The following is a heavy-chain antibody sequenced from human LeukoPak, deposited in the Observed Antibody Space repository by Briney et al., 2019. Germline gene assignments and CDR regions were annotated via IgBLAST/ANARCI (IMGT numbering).Heavy chain of an antibody. CDR2: IYYSGST. CDR1: GGSISSSSYY. Sequence: SETLPLTCTVSGGSISSSSYYWGWIRQPPGKGLEWIGSIYYSGSTYYNPSLKSRVTISVDTSKNQFSLKLSSVTAADTAVYYCARREYYDSSGPNWFDPWGQGTLVTVSS. J-gene: IGHJ5*02. D-gene: IGHD3-22*01. CDR3: ARREYYDSSGPNWFDP. V-gene: IGHV4-39*01.